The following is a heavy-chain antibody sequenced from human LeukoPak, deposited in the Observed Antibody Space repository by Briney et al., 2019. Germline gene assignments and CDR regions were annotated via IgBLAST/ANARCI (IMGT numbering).Heavy chain of an antibody. CDR3: TRRPFGGNSSPYWYFDL. D-gene: IGHD4-23*01. CDR1: GFTFSDSA. V-gene: IGHV3-73*01. CDR2: IRNKPNNYAT. Sequence: GGALRLSCAASGFTFSDSAMHWVRQASGKGLEWVGRIRNKPNNYATAYAASVKGRFTISRDDSKNTAFLQMNSLETEDTAVYYCTRRPFGGNSSPYWYFDLWGRGTLVTVSS. J-gene: IGHJ2*01.